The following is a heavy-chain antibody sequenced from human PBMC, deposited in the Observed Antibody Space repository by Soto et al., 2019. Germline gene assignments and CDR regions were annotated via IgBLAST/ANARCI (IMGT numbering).Heavy chain of an antibody. CDR2: ISSSSSYI. CDR3: ARGGGVVAARDYYMDV. J-gene: IGHJ6*03. D-gene: IGHD2-15*01. CDR1: GFTFSSYS. V-gene: IGHV3-21*01. Sequence: EVQLVESGGGLVKPGGSLRLSCAASGFTFSSYSMNWVRQAPGKGLEWVSSISSSSSYIYYADSVKGRFTISRDNAKNSLYLQMNSLRAEDTAVYYCARGGGVVAARDYYMDVWGTGTPVTVSS.